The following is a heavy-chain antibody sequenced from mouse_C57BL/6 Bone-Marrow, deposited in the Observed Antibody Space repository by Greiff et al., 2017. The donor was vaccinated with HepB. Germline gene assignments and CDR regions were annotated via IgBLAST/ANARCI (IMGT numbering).Heavy chain of an antibody. CDR2: INPGSGGT. D-gene: IGHD2-4*01. V-gene: IGHV1-54*01. Sequence: QVQLQQSGAELVRPGTSVKVSCKASGYAFTNYLIEWVKQRPGQGLEWIGVINPGSGGTNYNEKLKGKATLTADKSPSTAYMQLSSLTSEDSAVYFCARCDYDGVDYWGQGTTLTVSS. J-gene: IGHJ2*01. CDR3: ARCDYDGVDY. CDR1: GYAFTNYL.